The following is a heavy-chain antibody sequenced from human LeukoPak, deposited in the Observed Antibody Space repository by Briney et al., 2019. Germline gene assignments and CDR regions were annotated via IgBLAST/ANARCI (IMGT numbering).Heavy chain of an antibody. Sequence: GGSLRLSCAASGFTFSSYAMSWVRQAPGKGLEWVSAISGSGGSTYYADSVKGRSPISRDNSKNTLYLQMNSLRAEDTAVYYCAKDSITMVRGVIITFDYWGQGTLVTVSS. V-gene: IGHV3-23*01. J-gene: IGHJ4*02. CDR3: AKDSITMVRGVIITFDY. CDR2: ISGSGGST. CDR1: GFTFSSYA. D-gene: IGHD3-10*01.